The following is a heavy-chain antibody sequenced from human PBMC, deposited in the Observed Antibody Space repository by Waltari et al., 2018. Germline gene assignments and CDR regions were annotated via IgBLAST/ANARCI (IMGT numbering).Heavy chain of an antibody. V-gene: IGHV1-69*05. Sequence: QVQLVQSGAEVKKPGSSVKVSCTDSGGTYSSYAISWVRQAPGHGLEWMGGIIPILGTANDAQKFQGRVTITTDESTSTAYMELSSLRSEDTAVYYCARGMHYYDSSGYPGAYWGQGTLVTVSS. J-gene: IGHJ4*02. CDR3: ARGMHYYDSSGYPGAY. CDR2: IIPILGTA. CDR1: GGTYSSYA. D-gene: IGHD3-22*01.